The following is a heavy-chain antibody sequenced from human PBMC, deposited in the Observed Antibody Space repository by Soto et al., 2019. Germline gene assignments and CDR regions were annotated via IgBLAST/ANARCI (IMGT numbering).Heavy chain of an antibody. V-gene: IGHV3-7*03. Sequence: PGGSLRLSCVASGFNLSHPWMTWVRQAPGKGLEWVAEIKKDGSEKNYVESVKGRFTISRDNVKNTLYLQMNSLRAEDTAVYYCAKDGPSALPRNLAPDAFDIWGQGTMVTVSS. CDR3: AKDGPSALPRNLAPDAFDI. J-gene: IGHJ3*02. CDR2: IKKDGSEK. CDR1: GFNLSHPW.